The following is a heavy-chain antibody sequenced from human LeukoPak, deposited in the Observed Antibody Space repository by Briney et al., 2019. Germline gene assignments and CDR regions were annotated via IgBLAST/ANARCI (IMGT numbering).Heavy chain of an antibody. CDR1: GFTLSSNW. D-gene: IGHD4-23*01. V-gene: IGHV3-74*01. CDR2: INSDGSSI. Sequence: VGSLRLSCAASGFTLSSNWMHWVRQAPGKGLVWVSHINSDGSSISYADSVKGRLTISRDNAKNTLYMQMNSLRAEETAVYYCTRTSGGNAPSDLWGRGTLVTVSS. J-gene: IGHJ2*01. CDR3: TRTSGGNAPSDL.